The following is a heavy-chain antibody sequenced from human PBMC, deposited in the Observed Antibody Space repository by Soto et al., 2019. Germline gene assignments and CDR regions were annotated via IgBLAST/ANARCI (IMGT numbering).Heavy chain of an antibody. J-gene: IGHJ4*02. CDR2: ISWDDDK. Sequence: QITLKESGPTLVKPTQTLTLTCTFSGFSLSSTRMAVGWIRQPPGKAMEWLALISWDDDKRYRPFLKSRLTITKDTSKSQVVLTMSNMDPVDTARYYCAHIVVAGLGYYFDYWGQGTLVTVSS. D-gene: IGHD6-19*01. CDR1: GFSLSSTRMA. V-gene: IGHV2-5*02. CDR3: AHIVVAGLGYYFDY.